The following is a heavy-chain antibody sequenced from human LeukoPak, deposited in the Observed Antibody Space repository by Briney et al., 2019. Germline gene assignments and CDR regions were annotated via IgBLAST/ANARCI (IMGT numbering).Heavy chain of an antibody. V-gene: IGHV3-23*01. CDR3: AKDDIAARPNY. Sequence: GGSLRLSCAASGYTFSSYAMSWVRQAPGKGLEWVSAISGSGGSTCYAHSVKGRFTISRDNSKNTLYLQMNSLRAEDTAVYYCAKDDIAARPNYWGQGTLVTVSS. CDR1: GYTFSSYA. CDR2: ISGSGGST. D-gene: IGHD6-6*01. J-gene: IGHJ4*02.